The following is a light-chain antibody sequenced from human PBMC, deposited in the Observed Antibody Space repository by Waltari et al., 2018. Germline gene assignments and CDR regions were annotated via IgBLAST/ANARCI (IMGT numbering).Light chain of an antibody. V-gene: IGLV1-44*01. CDR1: SSNIGSTT. Sequence: QSVLTQPPSASGTPGQRVTISCSGTSSNIGSTTVNWYQQLPGTAPKPPIYSINERPSGVPDRCSGSKSGTSASRAISGLQSEDEADYYCATWDDSLNGLNLSGLVVFGGGTKLTVL. CDR3: ATWDDSLNGLNLSGLVV. J-gene: IGLJ2*01. CDR2: SIN.